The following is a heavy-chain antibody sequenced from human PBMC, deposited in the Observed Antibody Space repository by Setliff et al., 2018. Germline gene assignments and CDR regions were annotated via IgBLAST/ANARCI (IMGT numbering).Heavy chain of an antibody. CDR1: GGSINRDY. CDR3: ARSRGYKHDSSGYYYDHYYYYYMDV. Sequence: PSETLSLTCSVSGGSINRDYWNWIRQPPGKGLEWLGYIHYSGNTNYNPSLKSRVTISVDTSKNQFSLKLRSVTAADTAVYYCARSRGYKHDSSGYYYDHYYYYYMDVWGKGTPVT. V-gene: IGHV4-59*12. CDR2: IHYSGNT. J-gene: IGHJ6*03. D-gene: IGHD3-22*01.